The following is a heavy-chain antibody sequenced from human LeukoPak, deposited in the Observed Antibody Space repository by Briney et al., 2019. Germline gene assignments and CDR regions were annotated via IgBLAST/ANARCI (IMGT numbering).Heavy chain of an antibody. V-gene: IGHV3-30*04. J-gene: IGHJ4*02. Sequence: GGSLRLSCAASGFTFSSYAMHWVRQAPGKGLEWVAVISYDGSNKYYADSVKGRFTISRDNSKNTLYLQMNSLRAEDTAVYYCARASKAAYCSGGSCYHFDYWGQGTLVTVSS. CDR3: ARASKAAYCSGGSCYHFDY. CDR2: ISYDGSNK. CDR1: GFTFSSYA. D-gene: IGHD2-15*01.